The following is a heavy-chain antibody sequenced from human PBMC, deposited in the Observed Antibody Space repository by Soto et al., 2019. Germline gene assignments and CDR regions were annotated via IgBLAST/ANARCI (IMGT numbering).Heavy chain of an antibody. CDR3: ARGSWIGRRGAFDI. J-gene: IGHJ3*02. V-gene: IGHV3-30-3*01. D-gene: IGHD3-10*01. Sequence: GVSLRLSCVASGFTFSSYAMHRVRQAPGKGLEWVAVISYDGSNKYYADSVKGRFTISRDNSKNTLYLQMNSLRAEDTAVYYCARGSWIGRRGAFDIWGQEPM. CDR2: ISYDGSNK. CDR1: GFTFSSYA.